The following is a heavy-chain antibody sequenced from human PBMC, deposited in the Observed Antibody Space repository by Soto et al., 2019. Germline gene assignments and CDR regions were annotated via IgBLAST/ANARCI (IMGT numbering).Heavy chain of an antibody. CDR1: GYSFTSYW. CDR2: IYPGDSDT. V-gene: IGHV5-51*01. Sequence: PGESLKISCKGSGYSFTSYWIGWVRQMPGNGLEWMGIIYPGDSDTRYSPSFQGQVTISADKSISTAYLQWSSLKASDTAMYYCARHGEHCSSTSCYLYYSYYGMDVWGQGTTVTV. D-gene: IGHD2-2*01. CDR3: ARHGEHCSSTSCYLYYSYYGMDV. J-gene: IGHJ6*02.